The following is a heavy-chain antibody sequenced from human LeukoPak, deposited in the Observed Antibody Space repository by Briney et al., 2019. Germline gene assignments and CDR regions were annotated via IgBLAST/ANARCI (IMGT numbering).Heavy chain of an antibody. Sequence: GRSLRLSCAASGFTFSSYAMSWVRQAPGKALEWVSGVSGSGGSTYYADSVKGRFTISRDNSKNTLYLQMNSLRAEDTAVYYCAKDLDIVATITGNWGQGTLVTVSS. V-gene: IGHV3-23*01. CDR2: VSGSGGST. CDR1: GFTFSSYA. J-gene: IGHJ4*02. D-gene: IGHD5-12*01. CDR3: AKDLDIVATITGN.